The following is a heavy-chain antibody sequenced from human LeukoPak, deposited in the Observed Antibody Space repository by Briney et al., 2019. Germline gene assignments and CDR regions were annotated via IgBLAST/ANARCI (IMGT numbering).Heavy chain of an antibody. CDR1: GGTFSSYA. CDR3: ARDPFRLKTYYYGSGSYLGFDY. CDR2: IIPILGIA. D-gene: IGHD3-10*01. V-gene: IGHV1-69*04. Sequence: GASVKVSCKASGGTFSSYAISWVRQAPGQGLEWMGRIIPILGIANYAQKFQGRVTITAGKSTSTAYMELSSLRSEDTAVYYCARDPFRLKTYYYGSGSYLGFDYWGQGTLVTVSS. J-gene: IGHJ4*02.